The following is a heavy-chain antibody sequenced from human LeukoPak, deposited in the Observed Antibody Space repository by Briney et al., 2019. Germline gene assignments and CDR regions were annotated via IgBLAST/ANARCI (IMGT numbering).Heavy chain of an antibody. J-gene: IGHJ4*02. CDR3: ARGVAAAGTYLGI. D-gene: IGHD6-13*01. CDR2: INHSGST. Sequence: SETLSLTCAVYGGSFSGYYWSWIRQPPGKGLEWIGEINHSGSTNYNPSLKSRVTTSVDTSKNQFSLKLSSVTAADTAVYYCARGVAAAGTYLGIWGQGTLVTVSS. V-gene: IGHV4-34*01. CDR1: GGSFSGYY.